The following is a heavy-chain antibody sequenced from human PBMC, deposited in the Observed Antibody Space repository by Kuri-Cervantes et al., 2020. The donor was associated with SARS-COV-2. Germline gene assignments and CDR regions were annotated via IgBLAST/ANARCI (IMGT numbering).Heavy chain of an antibody. CDR3: ARAYCSSTSCQLDY. CDR2: ISYDGSNK. V-gene: IGHV3-30-3*01. J-gene: IGHJ4*02. D-gene: IGHD2-2*01. CDR1: GFTFSSYA. Sequence: GGSLRLSCAASGFTFSSYAMHWVRQAPGKGLEWVAVISYDGSNKYYADSVKGRFTISRDNSKNRLYLQMNSLRAEDTAVYYCARAYCSSTSCQLDYWGQGTLVTVSS.